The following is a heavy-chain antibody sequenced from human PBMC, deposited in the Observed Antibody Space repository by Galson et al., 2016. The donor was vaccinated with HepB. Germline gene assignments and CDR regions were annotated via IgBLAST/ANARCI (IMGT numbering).Heavy chain of an antibody. Sequence: SLRLSCAASGYPFEKCWLSWVRQAPGKGLEWVANIKQDGSEKYYGDSVKGRFTISRDNGRNSVYLQMNDLRVDDTARYYRAREGPRRISVAEMGFFDYWGRGSLVTVSS. D-gene: IGHD2-15*01. CDR3: AREGPRRISVAEMGFFDY. J-gene: IGHJ4*02. V-gene: IGHV3-7*01. CDR2: IKQDGSEK. CDR1: GYPFEKCW.